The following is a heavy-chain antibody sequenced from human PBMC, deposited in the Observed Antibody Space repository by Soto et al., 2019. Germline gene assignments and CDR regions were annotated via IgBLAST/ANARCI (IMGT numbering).Heavy chain of an antibody. CDR1: GFTVSSNY. J-gene: IGHJ6*02. V-gene: IGHV3-66*01. Sequence: EVQLVESGGGLFQPGGSLRLSCAASGFTVSSNYMSWVRQAPGKGLEWVAVIYSGGSTYYADSVKGRFTISRDNSKNTLYLQMNSLRAEDTAVYYCARDPGYYDSSGYPGYYGMDVWGQGTTVTVSS. CDR2: IYSGGST. D-gene: IGHD3-22*01. CDR3: ARDPGYYDSSGYPGYYGMDV.